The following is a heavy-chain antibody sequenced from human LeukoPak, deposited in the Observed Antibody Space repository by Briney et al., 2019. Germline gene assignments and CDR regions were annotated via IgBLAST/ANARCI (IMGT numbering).Heavy chain of an antibody. J-gene: IGHJ4*02. CDR1: GYTFTSYG. CDR2: ISAYNGNT. CDR3: ARGLVCSGGSCYGITDY. V-gene: IGHV1-18*04. Sequence: ASVKVSCKASGYTFTSYGISWVRQAPGQGLEWMGWISAYNGNTNYAQKLQGRVTMTTDTSTSTAYMELRSLRSDDTAVYYCARGLVCSGGSCYGITDYWGQGTLVTVSS. D-gene: IGHD2-15*01.